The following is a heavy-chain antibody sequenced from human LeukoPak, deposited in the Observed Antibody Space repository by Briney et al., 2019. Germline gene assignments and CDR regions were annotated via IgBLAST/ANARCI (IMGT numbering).Heavy chain of an antibody. J-gene: IGHJ4*02. CDR3: ANKVYCSRTSCHPAGY. Sequence: SETLSLTCTVSGGSLSSYYWSWIRQPAGKGLEWIGRIYTSGSTNYNPSLQSRVTLSVDTSKKQFSLKLSSVTAADTAVYYCANKVYCSRTSCHPAGYWGQGILVTVSS. V-gene: IGHV4-4*07. CDR1: GGSLSSYY. CDR2: IYTSGST. D-gene: IGHD2-2*01.